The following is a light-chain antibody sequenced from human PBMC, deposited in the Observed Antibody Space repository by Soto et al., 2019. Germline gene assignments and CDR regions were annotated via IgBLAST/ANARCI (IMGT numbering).Light chain of an antibody. Sequence: EIVLTQSPATLSLSPGERATLSCRASQSVSRYLAWFQQKPGQAPRLLIYGVSNRATGIPARFSGSGSGTDFTLTISSLEPEDFAVYYCQQYGSSWFTFGPGTKVDIK. CDR1: QSVSRY. V-gene: IGKV3-11*01. CDR2: GVS. CDR3: QQYGSSWFT. J-gene: IGKJ3*01.